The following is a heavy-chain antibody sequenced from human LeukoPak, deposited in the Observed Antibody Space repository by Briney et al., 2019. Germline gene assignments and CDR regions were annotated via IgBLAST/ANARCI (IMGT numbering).Heavy chain of an antibody. CDR3: AKDFSGSYDY. CDR2: MTASDERT. D-gene: IGHD1-26*01. V-gene: IGHV3-23*01. J-gene: IGHJ4*02. CDR1: GFTFSIYA. Sequence: GGSLRLSCAASGFTFSIYAMSWVRQAPGEGLEWVSAMTASDERTYYADSVKGRFSISRDNAKNTLYLQMTGLRVEDTAVYFCAKDFSGSYDYWGQGTLVTVSS.